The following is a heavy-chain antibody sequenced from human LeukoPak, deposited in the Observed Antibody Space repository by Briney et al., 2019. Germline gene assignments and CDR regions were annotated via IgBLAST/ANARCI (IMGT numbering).Heavy chain of an antibody. V-gene: IGHV3-21*01. Sequence: GGSLRLSCAASGFTFSNYGMTWVRQAPGKGLEWVSSIGSSGTYIYYADPLRGRFTISRDNAKSSLYLQMNSLRAEDTAVYYCARGYSSSWYSPDYWGQGTLVTVSS. CDR2: IGSSGTYI. CDR3: ARGYSSSWYSPDY. J-gene: IGHJ4*02. D-gene: IGHD6-13*01. CDR1: GFTFSNYG.